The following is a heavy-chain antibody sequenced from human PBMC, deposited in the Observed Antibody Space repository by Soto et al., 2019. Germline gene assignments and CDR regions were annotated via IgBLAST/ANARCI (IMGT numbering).Heavy chain of an antibody. CDR2: INSDGSST. D-gene: IGHD2-21*01. CDR1: GFTFSSYW. CDR3: VRVACGNSGFAFDF. J-gene: IGHJ3*01. Sequence: EVQLVESGGGLVQPGGSLRLSCAASGFTFSSYWMHWVRQAPGKGLVWVSRINSDGSSTSYADSVKGRFTISRDNAKNPFYLKMNIMGDEEAAVYYAVRVACGNSGFAFDFWGQGTMVTVSS. V-gene: IGHV3-74*01.